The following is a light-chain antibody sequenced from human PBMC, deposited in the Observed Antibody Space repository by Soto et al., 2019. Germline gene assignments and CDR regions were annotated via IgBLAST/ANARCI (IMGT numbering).Light chain of an antibody. CDR1: QSVSSY. CDR3: QQRSNCPNT. J-gene: IGKJ2*01. CDR2: DAS. Sequence: EIVLTQSPATLSLSPGERATLSCRASQSVSSYLAWYQQKPGQAPRLLIYDASNSATGIPARFSGSGAGTDFTLTIISIEHEDCAVYYFQQRSNCPNTFGQGTKLEIK. V-gene: IGKV3-11*01.